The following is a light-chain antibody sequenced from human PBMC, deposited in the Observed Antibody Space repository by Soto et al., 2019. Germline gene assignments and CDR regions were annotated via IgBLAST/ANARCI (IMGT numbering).Light chain of an antibody. CDR3: PQRSKWPFT. CDR2: DAS. V-gene: IGKV3-11*01. CDR1: QSVSSY. Sequence: EIVLTQSPATLSLSPGERATLTCRASQSVSSYLAWSQQKPGQAPRLLIYDASNRATGVPARFSGSGSGTDFTLTISSLEPEDFAVYYCPQRSKWPFTFGPGTKVDVK. J-gene: IGKJ3*01.